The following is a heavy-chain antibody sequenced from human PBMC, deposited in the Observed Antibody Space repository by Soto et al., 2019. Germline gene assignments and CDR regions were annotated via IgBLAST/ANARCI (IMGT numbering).Heavy chain of an antibody. Sequence: LSLTCSVSGDSISSSSHYWAWIRQAPGQGPEWIGSGYQSGNTYDNPSLRNRVAVSVYTSTNQISLRVKSVTASDTGVYFCAIHAPQKEIDLWGQGPPVTLS. CDR3: AIHAPQKEIDL. CDR2: GYQSGNT. CDR1: GDSISSSSHY. J-gene: IGHJ4*02. V-gene: IGHV4-39*01.